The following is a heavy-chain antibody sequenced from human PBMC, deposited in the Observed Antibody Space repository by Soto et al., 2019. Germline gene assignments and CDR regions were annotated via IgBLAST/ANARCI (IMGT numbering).Heavy chain of an antibody. CDR3: AKGGYYYDSSGYIY. D-gene: IGHD3-22*01. Sequence: GGSLRLSCAASGFTFSSYAMSWVRQAPGKGLEWVSGVSGSGGSTYYADSVKGRFTISRDNSRNTLYLQMNSLRAEDTAVYYCAKGGYYYDSSGYIYWGQGTLVTVS. CDR1: GFTFSSYA. V-gene: IGHV3-23*01. J-gene: IGHJ4*02. CDR2: VSGSGGST.